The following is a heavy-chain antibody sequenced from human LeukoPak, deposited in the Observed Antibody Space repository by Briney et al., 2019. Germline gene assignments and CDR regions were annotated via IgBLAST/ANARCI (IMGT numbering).Heavy chain of an antibody. V-gene: IGHV4-61*01. CDR2: TYNSGST. Sequence: SETLSLTCTVSGGSVSSGSYYWSWIRQPPGKGLEWIGVTYNSGSTNYNPSLKGRVTISVDTSKNQFSLKLRSVTAADTAVYYCAGPRGDGSTDIWGQGTMVIVSS. J-gene: IGHJ3*02. CDR3: AGPRGDGSTDI. D-gene: IGHD5-24*01. CDR1: GGSVSSGSYY.